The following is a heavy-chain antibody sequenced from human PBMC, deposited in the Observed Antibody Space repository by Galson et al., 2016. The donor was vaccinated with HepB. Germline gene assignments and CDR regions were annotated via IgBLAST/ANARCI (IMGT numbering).Heavy chain of an antibody. V-gene: IGHV3-72*01. CDR1: GFTFSDHY. D-gene: IGHD2/OR15-2a*01. J-gene: IGHJ4*02. Sequence: SLRLSCASSGFTFSDHYIDWVRQAPGKGLEWVGRSRDKAHSYTTEYAASVKGRFAISRDESENSLYLQMNSLNTEDTAVYYCARDFYDGSCHYMDYWGRGTLVSVSS. CDR2: SRDKAHSYTT. CDR3: ARDFYDGSCHYMDY.